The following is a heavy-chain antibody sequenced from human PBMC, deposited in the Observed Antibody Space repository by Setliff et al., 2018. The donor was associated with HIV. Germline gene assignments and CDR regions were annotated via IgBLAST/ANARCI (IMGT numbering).Heavy chain of an antibody. Sequence: SETLSLTCTVSGGSISSGSYYWSWIRQPAGKGLEWIGHIYTSGSTNYNPSLKSRVTISADTSENQYSLKLRSVTAADTAVYYCALGMVRGARYYYYYYMDVWGKGTTVTVSS. CDR3: ALGMVRGARYYYYYYMDV. D-gene: IGHD3-10*01. J-gene: IGHJ6*03. V-gene: IGHV4-61*09. CDR1: GGSISSGSYY. CDR2: IYTSGST.